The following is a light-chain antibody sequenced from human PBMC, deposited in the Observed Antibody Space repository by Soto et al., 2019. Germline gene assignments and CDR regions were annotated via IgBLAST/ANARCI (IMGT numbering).Light chain of an antibody. Sequence: DIQMTQSPSSVSASVGERVTITCRASQSVSIWLAWYQQIPGKAPKLLIYAASTLQSGVPSRFSGSGSGTDFTLTISSLQPGDSATYYCQQASSFPFTFGPGTKVAI. J-gene: IGKJ3*01. CDR1: QSVSIW. CDR2: AAS. V-gene: IGKV1-12*01. CDR3: QQASSFPFT.